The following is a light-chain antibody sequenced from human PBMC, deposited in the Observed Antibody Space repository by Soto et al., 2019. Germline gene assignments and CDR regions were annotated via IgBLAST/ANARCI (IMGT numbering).Light chain of an antibody. J-gene: IGKJ1*01. V-gene: IGKV1-39*01. CDR3: QQSHSTPRT. CDR2: ATS. Sequence: DIQMTQSPSSLSASVGDRVTITCRASQSIAGYLNWYQQKPGEAPKLLIYATSTLQSGVPSRFSGSGSGADYTLTISSLQPEDCATYSCQQSHSTPRTFGQGTKVEIK. CDR1: QSIAGY.